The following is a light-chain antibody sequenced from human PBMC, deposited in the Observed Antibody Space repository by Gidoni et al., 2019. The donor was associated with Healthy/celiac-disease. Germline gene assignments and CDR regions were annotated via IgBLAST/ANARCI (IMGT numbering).Light chain of an antibody. CDR3: QSYDSSIRV. J-gene: IGLJ3*02. CDR2: EDN. CDR1: SGSIASNY. V-gene: IGLV6-57*01. Sequence: NFMLTQPHSVSESPGKTVTISCTRSSGSIASNYVQWYQQRPGSSPTTVIYEDNQRPSAVPDRFSGSIDSSSNSASLTISGLKTEDEADYYCQSYDSSIRVFGGGTKLTVL.